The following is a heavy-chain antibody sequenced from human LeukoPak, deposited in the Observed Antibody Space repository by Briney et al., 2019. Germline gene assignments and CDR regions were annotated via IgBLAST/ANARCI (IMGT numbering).Heavy chain of an antibody. D-gene: IGHD3-22*01. V-gene: IGHV4-4*07. J-gene: IGHJ6*03. CDR2: IYGSGIT. CDR1: GGPINSYY. Sequence: SETLSLTCTVSGGPINSYYWSWLRQSAGKGLEWIGRIYGSGITDYSPSLKSRITMSLDMSKKQFSLKLSSVTAADTAVYYCASLKYYDSTDYSPSYYMDVWGKGTSVTV. CDR3: ASLKYYDSTDYSPSYYMDV.